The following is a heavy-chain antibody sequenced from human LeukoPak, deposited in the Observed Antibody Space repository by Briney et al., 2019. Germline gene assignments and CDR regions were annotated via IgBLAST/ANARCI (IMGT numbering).Heavy chain of an antibody. V-gene: IGHV1-2*04. J-gene: IGHJ4*02. CDR3: ARGAAYYDSSGYYYY. CDR1: GYTFTVYY. Sequence: ASVNVSCKASGYTFTVYYMHWVRQAPGQGLEWMGWINPNSGGTNYAQKFQGWVTMTRDTSISTAYMELSRLRSDDTAVYYCARGAAYYDSSGYYYYWGQGTLVTVSS. CDR2: INPNSGGT. D-gene: IGHD3-22*01.